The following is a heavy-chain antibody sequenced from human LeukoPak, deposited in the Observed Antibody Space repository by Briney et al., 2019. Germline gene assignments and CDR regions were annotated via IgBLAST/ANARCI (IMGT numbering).Heavy chain of an antibody. Sequence: GGSLRLSCAASGFTFSSYSMNWVRQAPGKGLEWVSSISSSSSYIYYADSVKGRFTISRDNSKNTLYLQMNSLRAEDTAVYYCARPYDFWSEAGNWFDPWGQGTLVTVSS. D-gene: IGHD3-3*01. CDR2: ISSSSSYI. J-gene: IGHJ5*02. CDR3: ARPYDFWSEAGNWFDP. V-gene: IGHV3-21*01. CDR1: GFTFSSYS.